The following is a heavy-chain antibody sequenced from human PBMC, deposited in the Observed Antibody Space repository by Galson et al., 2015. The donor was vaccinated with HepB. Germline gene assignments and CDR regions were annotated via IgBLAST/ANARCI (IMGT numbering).Heavy chain of an antibody. CDR2: IKQDGSEK. CDR1: GFTFSSYW. Sequence: SLRLSCAASGFTFSSYWMSWVRQAPGKGLEWVANIKQDGSEKYYVDSVKGRFTISRDNAKNSLYLQMNSLRAEDTAVYYCARVAQPYYDFWSGYWDIWGQGTMVTVSS. V-gene: IGHV3-7*01. D-gene: IGHD3-3*01. J-gene: IGHJ3*02. CDR3: ARVAQPYYDFWSGYWDI.